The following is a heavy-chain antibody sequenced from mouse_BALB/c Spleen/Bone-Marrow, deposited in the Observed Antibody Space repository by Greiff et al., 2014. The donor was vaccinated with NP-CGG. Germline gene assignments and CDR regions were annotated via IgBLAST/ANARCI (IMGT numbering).Heavy chain of an antibody. D-gene: IGHD4-1*01. Sequence: VQLVESGAELVRTGSSVKISCKASGYAFSSYWMNWVKQRPGQGLEWIGQIYPGDGDTNYNGKFKGKATLTADKSSSTAYMQLSSLTSEDSAVYFCARVRNWADYWGQGTTLTVSS. J-gene: IGHJ2*01. CDR2: IYPGDGDT. V-gene: IGHV1-80*01. CDR3: ARVRNWADY. CDR1: GYAFSSYW.